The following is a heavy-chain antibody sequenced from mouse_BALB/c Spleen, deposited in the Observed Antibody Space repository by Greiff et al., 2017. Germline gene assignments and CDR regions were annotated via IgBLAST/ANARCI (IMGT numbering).Heavy chain of an antibody. CDR2: IRLKSNNYAT. Sequence: DVKLVESGGGLVQPGGSMKLSCVASGFTFSNYWMNWVRQSPEKGLEWVAEIRLKSNNYATHYAESVKGRFTISRDDSKSSVYLQMNNLRAEDTGIYYCTRHYGSSYYFDYWGQGTTLTVSS. V-gene: IGHV6-6*02. J-gene: IGHJ2*01. CDR3: TRHYGSSYYFDY. CDR1: GFTFSNYW. D-gene: IGHD1-1*01.